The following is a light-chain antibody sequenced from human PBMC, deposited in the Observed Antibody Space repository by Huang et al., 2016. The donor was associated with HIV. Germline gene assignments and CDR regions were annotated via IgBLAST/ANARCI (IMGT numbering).Light chain of an antibody. Sequence: DIVLTQAPDSLTVSLGERATINCKSSQSLLDKFTGKNHLAWYQQRPGQSPKVFISWASTRESVVPDRFSGSGSGTDFTLTINSLQSDDVAVYYCQQYLASPGFGRGT. CDR1: QSLLDKFTGKNH. CDR2: WAS. CDR3: QQYLASPG. J-gene: IGKJ1*01. V-gene: IGKV4-1*01.